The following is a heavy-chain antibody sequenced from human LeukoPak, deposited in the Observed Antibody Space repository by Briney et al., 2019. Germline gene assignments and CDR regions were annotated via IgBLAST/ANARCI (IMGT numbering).Heavy chain of an antibody. J-gene: IGHJ4*02. CDR2: IKQDETEK. CDR1: GFTFSNFW. CDR3: ALKHDY. Sequence: GGSLRLSCTASGFTFSNFWMGWVRQAPGKGLEWVANIKQDETEKFYRGSVKGRFTISRDNSKNTLYLQMNSLRAEDTAVYYCALKHDYWGQGTLVTVSS. V-gene: IGHV3-7*03.